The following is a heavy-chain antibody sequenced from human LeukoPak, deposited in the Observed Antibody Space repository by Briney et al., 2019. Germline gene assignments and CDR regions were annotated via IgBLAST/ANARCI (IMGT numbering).Heavy chain of an antibody. J-gene: IGHJ3*02. CDR2: IYYSGST. V-gene: IGHV4-59*08. Sequence: SETLSLTCTVSGGSISSYYWSWIRQPPGKGLEWIGYIYYSGSTNYNPSLKSRVTISVDTSKNQFSLKLSSVTAADTAVYYCARHLPAVVVTPGDAFDIWGQGTMVTVSS. D-gene: IGHD3-22*01. CDR3: ARHLPAVVVTPGDAFDI. CDR1: GGSISSYY.